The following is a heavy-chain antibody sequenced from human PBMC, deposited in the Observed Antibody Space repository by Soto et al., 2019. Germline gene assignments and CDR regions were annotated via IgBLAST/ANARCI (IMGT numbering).Heavy chain of an antibody. CDR3: ASWGISLWAYFRDIDV. Sequence: SETLSLTCVVSGGSLSDYFWSWIRQPPGMALEWIGEINHLGSINYNPSLKSRVTMSVDTSKNQFSLTLNSVTAADTATYYCASWGISLWAYFRDIDVWDRGTTGTVSS. CDR1: GGSLSDYF. CDR2: INHLGSI. V-gene: IGHV4-34*01. J-gene: IGHJ6*03. D-gene: IGHD5-18*01.